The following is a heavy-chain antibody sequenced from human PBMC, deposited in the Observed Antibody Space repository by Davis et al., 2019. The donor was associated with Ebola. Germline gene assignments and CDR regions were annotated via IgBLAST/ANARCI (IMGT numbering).Heavy chain of an antibody. CDR1: GDTFSNFA. CDR2: ISAYSGNT. V-gene: IGHV1-18*04. CDR3: ARLAPDSAMQYFDF. J-gene: IGHJ4*02. D-gene: IGHD5-18*01. Sequence: ASVKVSCKASGDTFSNFAFTWVRLAPGQGLEWMGWISAYSGNTKYPQKFQDRVTMTTDTSTSTVHMELGSLRSDDTAVYYCARLAPDSAMQYFDFWGQGTLVTVSS.